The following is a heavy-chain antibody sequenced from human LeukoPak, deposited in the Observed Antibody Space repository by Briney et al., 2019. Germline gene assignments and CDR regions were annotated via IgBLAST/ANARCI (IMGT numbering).Heavy chain of an antibody. J-gene: IGHJ4*02. V-gene: IGHV3-30*18. CDR1: GFTFSSYG. Sequence: PGGSLRLSCAASGFTFSSYGMHWVRQAPGKWLEWVAVISYDGSNKYYADSVKGRFTISRDNSKNTLYLQMNSLRAEDTAVYYCAKDHGGLYGATLPDYWGQGTLVTVSS. D-gene: IGHD4-17*01. CDR2: ISYDGSNK. CDR3: AKDHGGLYGATLPDY.